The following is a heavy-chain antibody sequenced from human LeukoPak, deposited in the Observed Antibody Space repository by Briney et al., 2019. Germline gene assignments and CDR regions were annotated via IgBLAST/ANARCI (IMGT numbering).Heavy chain of an antibody. D-gene: IGHD3-22*01. V-gene: IGHV3-30*02. CDR2: IRYDGSNK. J-gene: IGHJ3*02. Sequence: GGSLRLSCAASGFTFSSYGMHWVRQAPGKGLEWVAFIRYDGSNKYYADSVKGRFTISRDNSKNTLYLQMNGLGAEDTAVYYCARDGYYSDAFDIWGQGAMVTVSS. CDR3: ARDGYYSDAFDI. CDR1: GFTFSSYG.